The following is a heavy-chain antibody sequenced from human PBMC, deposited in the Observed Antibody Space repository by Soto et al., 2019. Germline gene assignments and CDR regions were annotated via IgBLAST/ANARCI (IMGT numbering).Heavy chain of an antibody. CDR1: GGXVSSYY. V-gene: IGHV4-59*02. D-gene: IGHD2-21*01. CDR2: IYYSEST. J-gene: IGHJ6*02. CDR3: ARARDFGAARYYYDLDV. Sequence: EXLSLTCTVSGGXVSSYYRIWIRHPPGKGLEWIGYIYYSESTNYNPSLKSRVTISLDTSKNQFSLKLMSVTAADTAVYYCARARDFGAARYYYDLDVWGQGTTLTV.